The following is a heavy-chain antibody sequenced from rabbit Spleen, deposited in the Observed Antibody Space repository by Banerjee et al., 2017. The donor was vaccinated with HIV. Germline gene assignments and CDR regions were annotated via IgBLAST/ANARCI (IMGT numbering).Heavy chain of an antibody. Sequence: QSLEESGGGPVQPAGSLTLTCKASGFSFSNKAVMCWVRQAPGKGLEWIACINAVTGKAVYASWAKGRFTFSKTSSTTVTLQMTSLTAADTATYFCARVGGYYFGLWGPGTLVTVS. CDR3: ARVGGYYFGL. CDR2: INAVTGKA. J-gene: IGHJ4*01. V-gene: IGHV1S40*01. D-gene: IGHD4-2*01. CDR1: GFSFSNKAV.